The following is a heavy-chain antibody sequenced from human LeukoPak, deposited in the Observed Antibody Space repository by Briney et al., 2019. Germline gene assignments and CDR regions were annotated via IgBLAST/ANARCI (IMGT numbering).Heavy chain of an antibody. Sequence: GGSLRLSCAASGFTFSSYGMHWVRQAPGKGLEWVAVIWYDGSNKYYADSVEGRFTISRDNSKNTLYLQMNSLRAEDTAVYYCARDYSNSLYYFDYWGQGTLVTVSS. V-gene: IGHV3-33*01. D-gene: IGHD4-11*01. CDR1: GFTFSSYG. CDR3: ARDYSNSLYYFDY. CDR2: IWYDGSNK. J-gene: IGHJ4*02.